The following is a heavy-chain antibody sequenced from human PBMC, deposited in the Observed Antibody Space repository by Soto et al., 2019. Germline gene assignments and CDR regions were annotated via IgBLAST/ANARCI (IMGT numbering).Heavy chain of an antibody. J-gene: IGHJ5*02. D-gene: IGHD1-7*01. CDR1: GGTFSSYA. CDR3: AREEGGITGTTGWFDP. V-gene: IGHV1-69*12. Sequence: QVQLVQSGAEVKKPGSSVKVSCKASGGTFSSYAISWVRQAPGQGLEWMGGIIPIFGTANYAQKFQGRVTITADESTSTAYMELSSLRAEDTAVYYCAREEGGITGTTGWFDPWGQGTLVTVSS. CDR2: IIPIFGTA.